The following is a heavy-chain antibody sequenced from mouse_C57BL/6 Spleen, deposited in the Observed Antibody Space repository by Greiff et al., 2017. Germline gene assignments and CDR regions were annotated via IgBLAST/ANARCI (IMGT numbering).Heavy chain of an antibody. CDR1: GFTFSSYG. J-gene: IGHJ2*01. CDR3: ARQGERPYYFDY. Sequence: EVKLEESGGDLVKPGGSLKLSCAASGFTFSSYGMSWVRQTPDKRLEWVATISSGGSYTYYPDSVKGRFTISRDNAKNTLYLQMSSLKSEDTAMYYCARQGERPYYFDYWGQGTTLTVSS. V-gene: IGHV5-6*02. CDR2: ISSGGSYT.